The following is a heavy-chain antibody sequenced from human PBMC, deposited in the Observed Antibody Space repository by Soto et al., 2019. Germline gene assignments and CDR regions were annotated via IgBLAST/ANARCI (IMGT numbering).Heavy chain of an antibody. J-gene: IGHJ4*02. CDR2: VSIGGST. D-gene: IGHD2-15*01. Sequence: GGSLRLSCAASGFTFSSYAMGWVRQGPGKGLEWVAVVSIGGSTHYADSVRGQFTISRDNSKNTLSLQMNSLTAEDTAVYFCAKRRGAGGHFDYWGQGALVTVSS. V-gene: IGHV3-23*01. CDR1: GFTFSSYA. CDR3: AKRRGAGGHFDY.